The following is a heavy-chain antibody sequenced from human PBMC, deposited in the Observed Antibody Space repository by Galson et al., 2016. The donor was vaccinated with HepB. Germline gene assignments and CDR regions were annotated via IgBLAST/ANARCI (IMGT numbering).Heavy chain of an antibody. Sequence: TLSLTCTVSGGSISSGGYYWSWIRQHPGKGLEWIGYIYYSGSTYYNPSPKSRLTISIDTSKSQFSLNLRAVTAADTAVYYCAREVGYGGFDYWGQGTLVTVSS. CDR2: IYYSGST. D-gene: IGHD5-18*01. CDR1: GGSISSGGYY. CDR3: AREVGYGGFDY. J-gene: IGHJ4*02. V-gene: IGHV4-31*03.